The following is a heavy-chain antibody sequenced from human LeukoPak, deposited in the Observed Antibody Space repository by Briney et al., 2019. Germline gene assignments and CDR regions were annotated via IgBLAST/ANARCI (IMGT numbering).Heavy chain of an antibody. D-gene: IGHD2-2*01. J-gene: IGHJ6*04. CDR3: VKGYCSSSSCSYYYYYGMDV. Sequence: GGSLRLSCSASGFTFSSYAMHWVRQAPGKGLEYVSAISSNGGTTYYADSVKGRFTMSRDNSKNTLYLQMSSLRAEDSAVYYCVKGYCSSSSCSYYYYYGMDVWSKASTVTV. V-gene: IGHV3-64D*06. CDR1: GFTFSSYA. CDR2: ISSNGGTT.